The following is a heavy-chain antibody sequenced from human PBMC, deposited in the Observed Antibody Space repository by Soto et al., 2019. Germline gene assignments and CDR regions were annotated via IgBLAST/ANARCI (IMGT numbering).Heavy chain of an antibody. CDR3: ASQGSSCTAQYNRFDH. CDR2: IIPTFGTA. Sequence: QVQLVQSGAEVNKPGSSVKVSCKASGGTFSSYAISWVRQAPGQGLEWMGGIIPTFGTANYAQKFQGRVTISADESTSTAYMELGSLRSENTAVYYCASQGSSCTAQYNRFDHWCQGTLITVSS. D-gene: IGHD6-13*01. CDR1: GGTFSSYA. V-gene: IGHV1-69*12. J-gene: IGHJ5*02.